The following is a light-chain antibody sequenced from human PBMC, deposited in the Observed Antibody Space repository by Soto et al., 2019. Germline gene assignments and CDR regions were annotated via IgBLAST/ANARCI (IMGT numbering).Light chain of an antibody. J-gene: IGKJ4*01. V-gene: IGKV1-5*03. CDR1: QTVNSF. CDR2: KAS. CDR3: QQYKAYAFT. Sequence: DIQMTQSPSTLFASVGDRVTLTCRASQTVNSFLAWYQHKPGKAPKLLIYKASSLESGVPSRFSGIGSGTEFSLTISSLQPDEFGTYYCQQYKAYAFTFGGGTKVEMK.